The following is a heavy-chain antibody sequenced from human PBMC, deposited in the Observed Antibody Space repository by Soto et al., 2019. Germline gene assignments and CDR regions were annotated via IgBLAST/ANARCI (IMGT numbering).Heavy chain of an antibody. CDR2: IWYDGSNK. Sequence: PGWSLGLSFAAAGFTFRSYCMHWVRKAPGKGLEWVAVIWYDGSNKYYADSVKGRFTISRDNSKNTLYLQMNSLRAEDTAVYYCARSDYENYYYYGMDVWGQGTTVTVSS. J-gene: IGHJ6*02. V-gene: IGHV3-33*01. CDR3: ARSDYENYYYYGMDV. D-gene: IGHD4-17*01. CDR1: GFTFRSYC.